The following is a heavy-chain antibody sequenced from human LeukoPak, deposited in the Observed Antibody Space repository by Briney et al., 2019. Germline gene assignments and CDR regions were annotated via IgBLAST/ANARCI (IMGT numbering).Heavy chain of an antibody. CDR1: GFTFDDYA. Sequence: SGGSLRLSYVASGFTFDDYAMHWVRQPPGKGLEWVSLISWEGGSTYYADSVKGRFTIARDNSKNSLYLQMNSLRAEDTALYYCAKGGYDPDYYFDFWGQGTLVTVSS. J-gene: IGHJ4*02. V-gene: IGHV3-43D*03. CDR3: AKGGYDPDYYFDF. CDR2: ISWEGGST. D-gene: IGHD3-16*01.